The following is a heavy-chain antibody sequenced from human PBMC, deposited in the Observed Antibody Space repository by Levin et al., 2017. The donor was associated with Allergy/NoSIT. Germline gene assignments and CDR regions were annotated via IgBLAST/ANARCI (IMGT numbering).Heavy chain of an antibody. Sequence: GESLKISCTASGFTFGDYAMSWVRQAPGKGLEWVGFIRSKAYGGTTEYAASVKGRFTISRDDSKSIAYLQMNSLKTEDTAVYYCTLAGTTLYEMRFDYWGQGTLVTVSS. CDR2: IRSKAYGGTT. CDR1: GFTFGDYA. J-gene: IGHJ4*02. D-gene: IGHD1-7*01. CDR3: TLAGTTLYEMRFDY. V-gene: IGHV3-49*04.